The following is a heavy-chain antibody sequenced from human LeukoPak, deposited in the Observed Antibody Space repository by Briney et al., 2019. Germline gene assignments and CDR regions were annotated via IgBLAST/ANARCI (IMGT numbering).Heavy chain of an antibody. J-gene: IGHJ4*02. D-gene: IGHD5-18*01. Sequence: SETLSLTCAVYGGSFSGYYWSWIRQPPGKGLEWIGEINHSGSTNYNPSLESRVTISVDTSKNQFSLKLSSVTAADTAVYYCAGSENSYGPYYFDYWGQGTLVTVSS. CDR2: INHSGST. CDR1: GGSFSGYY. V-gene: IGHV4-34*01. CDR3: AGSENSYGPYYFDY.